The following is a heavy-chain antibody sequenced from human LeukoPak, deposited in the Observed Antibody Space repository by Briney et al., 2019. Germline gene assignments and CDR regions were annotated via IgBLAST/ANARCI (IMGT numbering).Heavy chain of an antibody. CDR1: GFTFSNAW. J-gene: IGHJ4*02. CDR2: IKSKTDGGTT. V-gene: IGHV3-15*01. D-gene: IGHD3-22*01. Sequence: GGSLRLSCAASGFTFSNAWMSWVRQAPGKGLEWVGRIKSKTDGGTTDYAAPVKGRFTISRDDSKNTLYLQMNSLRAEDTAVYYCAKGRAYYYDSSPYWGQGTLVTVSS. CDR3: AKGRAYYYDSSPY.